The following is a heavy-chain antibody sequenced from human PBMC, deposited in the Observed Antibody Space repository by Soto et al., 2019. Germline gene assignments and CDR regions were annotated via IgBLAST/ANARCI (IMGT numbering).Heavy chain of an antibody. D-gene: IGHD1-26*01. CDR3: AKERWEGYGMDV. CDR2: ISPYNDYT. Sequence: ASVKVSCKASGYTFIRYGITWVRQAPGQGLEWVGWISPYNDYTEYAQKFHGRVTMTTDTSSRTVTMALNSLRAEDTAVYYCAKERWEGYGMDVWGQGTTVTVSS. CDR1: GYTFIRYG. V-gene: IGHV1-18*01. J-gene: IGHJ6*02.